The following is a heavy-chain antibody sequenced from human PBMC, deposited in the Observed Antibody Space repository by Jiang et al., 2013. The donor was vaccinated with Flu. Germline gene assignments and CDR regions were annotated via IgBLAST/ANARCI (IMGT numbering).Heavy chain of an antibody. CDR2: IYHSGST. CDR3: ARDQYDFWSGYHNNWYFDL. J-gene: IGHJ2*01. D-gene: IGHD3-3*01. CDR1: GGSISSSNW. Sequence: SLTCAVSGGSISSSNWWSWVRQPPGKGLEWIGEIYHSGSTNYNPSLKSRVTISVDKSKNQFSLKLSSVTAADTAVYYCARDQYDFWSGYHNNWYFDLWGRGTLVTVSS. V-gene: IGHV4-4*02.